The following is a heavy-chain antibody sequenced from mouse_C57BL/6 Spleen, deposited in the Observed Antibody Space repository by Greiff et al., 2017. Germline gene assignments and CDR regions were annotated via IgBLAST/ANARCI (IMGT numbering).Heavy chain of an antibody. V-gene: IGHV5-16*01. Sequence: EVKLVESEGGLVQPGSSMKLSCTASGFTFSDYYMAWVRQVPEKGLEWVANINYDGSSTYYLDSLKSRFIISRDNAKNILYLQMSSLKSEDTATYYCARVLLGYFDVWGTGTTVTVSS. CDR1: GFTFSDYY. CDR2: INYDGSST. CDR3: ARVLLGYFDV. J-gene: IGHJ1*03. D-gene: IGHD1-1*01.